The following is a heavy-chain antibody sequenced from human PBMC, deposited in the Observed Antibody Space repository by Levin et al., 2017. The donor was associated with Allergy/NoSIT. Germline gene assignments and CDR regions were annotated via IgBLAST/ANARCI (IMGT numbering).Heavy chain of an antibody. CDR2: INPSGGNT. J-gene: IGHJ4*02. D-gene: IGHD6-19*01. CDR1: GYTFTSYY. Sequence: GESLKISCKASGYTFTSYYLHWVRQAPGQGLQWMGTINPSGGNTSYAQKLQGRVTMTRDTSTSTVYMDLSSLRSEDTAVYYCARVVRHSSGWYRYFDYWGQGTLVTVSS. V-gene: IGHV1-46*01. CDR3: ARVVRHSSGWYRYFDY.